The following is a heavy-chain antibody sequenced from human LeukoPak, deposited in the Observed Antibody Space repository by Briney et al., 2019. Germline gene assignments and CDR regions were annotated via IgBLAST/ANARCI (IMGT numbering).Heavy chain of an antibody. Sequence: PGGSLRLSCAASGFDFSSYGMSWVRRSPGKGLEWVSTFSASSTITYYADSVKGRFTISRDNSKNTLYLQMNSLRDEDTAVYYCAKGDTYYDLLTCFDFWGPGTLVTVSS. CDR1: GFDFSSYG. CDR3: AKGDTYYDLLTCFDF. V-gene: IGHV3-23*01. D-gene: IGHD3-9*01. J-gene: IGHJ4*02. CDR2: FSASSTIT.